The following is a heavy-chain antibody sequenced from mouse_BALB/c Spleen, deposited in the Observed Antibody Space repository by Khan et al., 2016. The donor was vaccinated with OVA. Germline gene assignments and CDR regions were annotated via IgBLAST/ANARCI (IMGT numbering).Heavy chain of an antibody. D-gene: IGHD1-1*01. Sequence: EVQLQESGPGLVKPSQSLSLTCTVTGYSITSDYAWNWIRQFPGNKLEWMGFISYSGNTNYNPSLKSRISITRDTSKNQFFLQLNSVTTEDTAKYYCARVYGGYFDYWGQGTTLTVSS. CDR1: GYSITSDYA. CDR3: ARVYGGYFDY. J-gene: IGHJ2*01. CDR2: ISYSGNT. V-gene: IGHV3-2*02.